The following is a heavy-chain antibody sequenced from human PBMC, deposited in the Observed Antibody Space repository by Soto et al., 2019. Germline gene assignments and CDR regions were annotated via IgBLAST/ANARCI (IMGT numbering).Heavy chain of an antibody. CDR1: GFTFSSYW. CDR3: ERVVDEAYFDY. V-gene: IGHV3-7*01. J-gene: IGHJ4*02. Sequence: EVQLVESGGGLVQPGGSLRLSCAASGFTFSSYWMSWVRQAPGKGLEWVANIKQDGSEKYYVDSVKGRFTISRDNAKNSLYMQMTSLRAEDTAVYYCERVVDEAYFDYWGQGTLVTVSS. CDR2: IKQDGSEK.